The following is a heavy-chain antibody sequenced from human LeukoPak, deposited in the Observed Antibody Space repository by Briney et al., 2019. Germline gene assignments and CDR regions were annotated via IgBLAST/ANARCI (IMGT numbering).Heavy chain of an antibody. V-gene: IGHV5-51*01. CDR3: AGHYYYDSSAEHGDAFDI. D-gene: IGHD3-22*01. CDR1: GYSFNSYW. J-gene: IGHJ3*02. Sequence: GESLKISCKGSGYSFNSYWIGWVRQMPGKGLEWMGIIYPGDSDTRYSPSFQGQVTISVDKSISTAYLQWSSLKASDTAMYYCAGHYYYDSSAEHGDAFDIWRQGTMVTVSS. CDR2: IYPGDSDT.